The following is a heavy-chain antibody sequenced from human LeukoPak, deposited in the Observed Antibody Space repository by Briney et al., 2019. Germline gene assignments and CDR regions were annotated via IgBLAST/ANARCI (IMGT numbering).Heavy chain of an antibody. CDR3: AGQKDPRPIDY. Sequence: GASVKVSYKASGYTFTGYYMHWVRQAPGQGLEWMGWVNPASGGTNYAQKFQGRVTMTRDTSIATAYMELNELTSDDTAVYYCAGQKDPRPIDYWGQGTLVTVSS. CDR2: VNPASGGT. V-gene: IGHV1-2*02. J-gene: IGHJ4*02. CDR1: GYTFTGYY.